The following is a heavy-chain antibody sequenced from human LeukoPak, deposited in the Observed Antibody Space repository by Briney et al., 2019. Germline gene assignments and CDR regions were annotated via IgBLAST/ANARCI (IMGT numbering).Heavy chain of an antibody. CDR3: AKVYSSSWYAVFDY. CDR1: GFTVSSNY. J-gene: IGHJ4*02. V-gene: IGHV3-33*06. Sequence: GGSLRLSCAASGFTVSSNYMSWVRQAPGKGLEWVAVIWYDGSNKYYADSVKGRFTISRDNSKNTLYLQMNSLRAEDTAVYYCAKVYSSSWYAVFDYWGQGTLVTVSS. CDR2: IWYDGSNK. D-gene: IGHD6-13*01.